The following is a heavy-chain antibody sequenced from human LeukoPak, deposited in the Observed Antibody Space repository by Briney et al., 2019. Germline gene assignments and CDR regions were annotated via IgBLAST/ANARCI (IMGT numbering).Heavy chain of an antibody. CDR1: GGSFSGSY. Sequence: KASETLSLTCAVYGGSFSGSYWSWIRQPPGKGLEWIGEINHSGSTNYNPSLKSRVTISVDKSKNQFSLKLSSVTAADTAVYYCARGGYYGSGKRLALKHQYYFDYWGQGTLVTVSS. D-gene: IGHD3-10*01. J-gene: IGHJ4*02. CDR2: INHSGST. V-gene: IGHV4-34*01. CDR3: ARGGYYGSGKRLALKHQYYFDY.